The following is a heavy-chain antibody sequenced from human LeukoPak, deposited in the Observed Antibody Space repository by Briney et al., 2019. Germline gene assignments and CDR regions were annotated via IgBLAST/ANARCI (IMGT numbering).Heavy chain of an antibody. CDR1: GDSISSSDW. CDR3: ARIPDYDSVWGIYRPDDSFDI. Sequence: PSETLSLTCAVSGDSISSSDWWWSWVRQPPGTRLEWIGEVYHSGTTNYNPSLKSRVTISIDKSKNQFSLKLTSVTAADTAAYYCARIPDYDSVWGIYRPDDSFDIWGQGTMVIVSS. D-gene: IGHD3-16*02. V-gene: IGHV4-4*02. J-gene: IGHJ3*02. CDR2: VYHSGTT.